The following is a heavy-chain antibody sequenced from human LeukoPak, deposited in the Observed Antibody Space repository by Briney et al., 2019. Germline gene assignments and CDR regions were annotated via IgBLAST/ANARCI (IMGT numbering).Heavy chain of an antibody. CDR1: GFTFSDYW. CDR3: AKDYYGSGTVTDY. D-gene: IGHD3-10*01. Sequence: PGGSLRLSCTASGFTFSDYWMTWVRQAPGKGLEWVANIKQDGSAKYYVDSVKGRFTISRDNAKNSLYLQMDSLRAEDTAVYYCAKDYYGSGTVTDYWGQGTLVTVSS. CDR2: IKQDGSAK. V-gene: IGHV3-7*03. J-gene: IGHJ4*02.